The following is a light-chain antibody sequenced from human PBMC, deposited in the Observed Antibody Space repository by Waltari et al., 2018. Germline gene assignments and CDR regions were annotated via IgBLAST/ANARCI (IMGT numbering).Light chain of an antibody. Sequence: IVLTQSPGTLSLSPGERVTLSCRASQSISSNSLAWYQQKPGQAPRLLISGASSRATGIPDRFSGSGSGTDFTLTINRLEPEDFAVYYCQQYGGSPPYTFGQGTKLEIK. CDR2: GAS. J-gene: IGKJ2*01. CDR1: QSISSNS. CDR3: QQYGGSPPYT. V-gene: IGKV3-20*01.